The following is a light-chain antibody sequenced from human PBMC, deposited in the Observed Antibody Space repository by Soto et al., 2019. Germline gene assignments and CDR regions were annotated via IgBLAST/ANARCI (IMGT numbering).Light chain of an antibody. CDR2: DTT. V-gene: IGLV7-46*01. Sequence: QAVVTQEPSLTVSPGGTVTLTCGSSDGPVTSNHYPYWYQQRPGQVPRTLIYDTTNRQSWAPARFSGSLVGVKAALTLSGAQPEDAADYYCLLAYSGGRVFGGGTKLTVL. CDR1: DGPVTSNHY. CDR3: LLAYSGGRV. J-gene: IGLJ2*01.